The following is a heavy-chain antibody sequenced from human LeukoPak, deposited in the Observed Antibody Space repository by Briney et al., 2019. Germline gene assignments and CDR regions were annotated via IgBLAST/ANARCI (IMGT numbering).Heavy chain of an antibody. J-gene: IGHJ4*02. CDR2: INSDGSIT. V-gene: IGHV3-74*01. D-gene: IGHD2-21*02. CDR1: GFTFTTYW. CDR3: AKAGDCGFDY. Sequence: PGGSLRLSCAASGFTFTTYWMHWVRQAPGKGLVWVSHINSDGSITSYADSVKGRFTISRDNSKNTLYLQMNSLRAEDTAVYYCAKAGDCGFDYWGQGTLVTVSS.